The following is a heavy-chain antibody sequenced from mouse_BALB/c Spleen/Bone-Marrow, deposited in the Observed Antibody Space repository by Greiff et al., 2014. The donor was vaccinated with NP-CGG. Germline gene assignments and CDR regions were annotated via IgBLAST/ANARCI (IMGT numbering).Heavy chain of an antibody. J-gene: IGHJ2*01. CDR1: GYAFSSYW. D-gene: IGHD4-1*01. V-gene: IGHV1-80*01. CDR3: ARGGRLTGYYFDY. Sequence: VKLVESRAELVRPGSSVKISCKASGYAFSSYWMNWVKQRPGQGLEWIGQIYPRDGDTNYNGNFKDKATLTTDKSSTTAYMQLSSLTSEDSAVYFCARGGRLTGYYFDYWGQGTTLTVSS. CDR2: IYPRDGDT.